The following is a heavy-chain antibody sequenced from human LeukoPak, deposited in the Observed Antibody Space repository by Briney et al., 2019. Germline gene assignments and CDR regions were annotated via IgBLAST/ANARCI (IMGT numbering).Heavy chain of an antibody. CDR3: ARVLGWFDP. J-gene: IGHJ5*02. CDR2: IYHSGST. Sequence: SETLSLTCAVSGYSISSGYYWGWIRQPPGKGLEWIGSIYHSGSTYYNPSLKSRVTISVDTSKNQFSLKLSSVTAADTAVYYCARVLGWFDPWGQGTLVTVPS. V-gene: IGHV4-38-2*01. D-gene: IGHD1-26*01. CDR1: GYSISSGYY.